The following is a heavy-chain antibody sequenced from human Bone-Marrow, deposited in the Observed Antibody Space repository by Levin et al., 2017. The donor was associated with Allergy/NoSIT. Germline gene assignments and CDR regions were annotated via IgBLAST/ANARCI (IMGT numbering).Heavy chain of an antibody. V-gene: IGHV5-51*01. CDR3: ARRGYGTNSEVRYLDL. D-gene: IGHD1-7*01. CDR2: IYPGDSDT. Sequence: PVASVKVSCKGSGYNFTNHWIGWVRQMPGKGLEWMGIIYPGDSDTRYSPSFQGQVTISADKSVSTAYVQWSSLKASDSAVYYCARRGYGTNSEVRYLDLWGRGTLVIVSS. CDR1: GYNFTNHW. J-gene: IGHJ2*01.